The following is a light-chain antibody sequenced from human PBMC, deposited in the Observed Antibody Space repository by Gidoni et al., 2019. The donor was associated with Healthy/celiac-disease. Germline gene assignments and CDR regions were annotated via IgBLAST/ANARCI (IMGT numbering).Light chain of an antibody. CDR3: LQHNSYPFT. V-gene: IGKV1-17*01. CDR2: AAS. J-gene: IGKJ3*01. Sequence: DIQMTQFPSSLSASVGDRVTITCRASQGIRNELGWYQQKPGKAPKRLIYAASSLQSGVPSRFSGSGSGTEFTLTISSLQPEDFATYYCLQHNSYPFTFGPGTKVDIK. CDR1: QGIRNE.